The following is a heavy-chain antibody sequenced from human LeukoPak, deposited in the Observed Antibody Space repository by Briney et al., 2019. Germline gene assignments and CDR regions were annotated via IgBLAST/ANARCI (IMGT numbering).Heavy chain of an antibody. J-gene: IGHJ4*02. CDR3: GRRPYFDILAGSQMWGTVDH. D-gene: IGHD3-9*01. CDR1: NGTFSGYY. V-gene: IGHV4-34*01. CDR2: ISHSGSS. Sequence: PETLSLTCGVYNGTFSGYYWTWIRQPPGRGLEWIGDISHSGSSHYNPSLKSRLSMSVDTSKNQFSLTLTAVTAADTAVYYCGRRPYFDILAGSQMWGTVDHWGQGALVTVSS.